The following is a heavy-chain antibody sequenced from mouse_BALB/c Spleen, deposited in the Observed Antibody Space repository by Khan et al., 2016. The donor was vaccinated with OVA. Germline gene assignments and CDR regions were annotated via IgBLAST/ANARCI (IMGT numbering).Heavy chain of an antibody. CDR1: GFTFSDHY. V-gene: IGHV5-4*02. Sequence: EVELVESGGGLVKPGGSLKLSCAATGFTFSDHYMNWVRQTPEKRLEWVGTISAGGTSTYYPDSVKGRFIISRDNAKNSPYLQMSSLKSEDTACFYCVIEGYGAFAYWGQGTLVTVSA. CDR3: VIEGYGAFAY. D-gene: IGHD1-1*02. J-gene: IGHJ3*01. CDR2: ISAGGTST.